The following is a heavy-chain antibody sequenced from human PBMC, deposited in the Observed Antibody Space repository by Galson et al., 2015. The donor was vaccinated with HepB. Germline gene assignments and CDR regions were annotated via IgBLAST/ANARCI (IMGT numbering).Heavy chain of an antibody. D-gene: IGHD5-12*01. Sequence: SLRLSCAASGFTFSSYSMNWVRQAPGKGLEWVSSISSSSSYIYYADSVKGRFTISRDNAKNSLYLQMNSLRAEDTAVYYCARDQGSGYDRAMDVWGQGTTVTVSS. CDR3: ARDQGSGYDRAMDV. CDR1: GFTFSSYS. V-gene: IGHV3-21*01. CDR2: ISSSSSYI. J-gene: IGHJ6*02.